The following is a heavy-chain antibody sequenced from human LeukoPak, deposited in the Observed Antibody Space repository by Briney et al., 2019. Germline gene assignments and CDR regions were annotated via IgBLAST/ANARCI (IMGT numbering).Heavy chain of an antibody. J-gene: IGHJ5*02. Sequence: SETLSLTCTVSGGSINSYFWTWIRQPAGKGLEWIGRIYTGGSTNYNPSLKSRVTISLDTSKNQFSLKLSSVTAADTAVYYCARMVAALDPWGQGTLVTVSS. CDR2: IYTGGST. CDR1: GGSINSYF. CDR3: ARMVAALDP. D-gene: IGHD2-15*01. V-gene: IGHV4-4*07.